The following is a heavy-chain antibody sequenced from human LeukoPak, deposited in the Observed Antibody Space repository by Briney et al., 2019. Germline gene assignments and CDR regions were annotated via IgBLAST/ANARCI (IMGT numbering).Heavy chain of an antibody. Sequence: GGSLRLSCAASGFTFSTNSMNWVRQAPGKGLEWTSYITSTSSAKYYADSVEGRFTISRDNAKNLLYLQMNSLRDEDTALYYCARDTNWGFDYWGQGTLVTVSS. V-gene: IGHV3-48*02. J-gene: IGHJ4*02. CDR3: ARDTNWGFDY. CDR1: GFTFSTNS. D-gene: IGHD7-27*01. CDR2: ITSTSSAK.